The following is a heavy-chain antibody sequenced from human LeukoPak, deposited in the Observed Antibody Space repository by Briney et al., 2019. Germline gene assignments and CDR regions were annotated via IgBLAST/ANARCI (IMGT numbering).Heavy chain of an antibody. J-gene: IGHJ4*02. CDR3: AKAPVTTCRGAFCYPFDY. Sequence: PGGSLRLSCAASGFTFSSYSMNWVRQAPGKGLEWVSATSDTGNTYHADSVKGRFTISRDSSKNTLFLQMNRLRPEDAAVYYCAKAPVTTCRGAFCYPFDYWGLGTLVTVSS. D-gene: IGHD2-15*01. CDR1: GFTFSSYS. CDR2: TSDTGNT. V-gene: IGHV3-23*01.